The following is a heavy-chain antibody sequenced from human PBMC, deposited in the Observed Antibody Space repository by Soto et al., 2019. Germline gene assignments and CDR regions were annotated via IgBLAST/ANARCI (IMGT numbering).Heavy chain of an antibody. D-gene: IGHD2-15*01. CDR3: ARVASRLVVVELLDAFDI. CDR2: IKQDGSEK. V-gene: IGHV3-7*01. Sequence: EVQLVESGGGLVQPGGSLRLSCAASGFTFSSYWMSWVRQAPGKGLEWVANIKQDGSEKYYVDSVKGRFTITRDNAKNSLYLQMNSLRAEDTDVYYCARVASRLVVVELLDAFDIWGQGTMVTVSS. J-gene: IGHJ3*02. CDR1: GFTFSSYW.